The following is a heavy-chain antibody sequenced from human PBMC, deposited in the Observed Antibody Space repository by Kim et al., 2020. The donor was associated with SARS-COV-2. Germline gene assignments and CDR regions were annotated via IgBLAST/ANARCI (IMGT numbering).Heavy chain of an antibody. CDR1: GFTFSSYA. CDR3: AKSLGY. V-gene: IGHV3-30*18. Sequence: GGSLRLSCAASGFTFSSYAMHWVRQAPGKGLEWVAVISSDGSDKHYAASVKGRFTISRDNPKNRVYLQMNSLRAEDTAVYYCAKSLGYWGQGTLVTVSS. J-gene: IGHJ4*02. CDR2: ISSDGSDK. D-gene: IGHD3-16*01.